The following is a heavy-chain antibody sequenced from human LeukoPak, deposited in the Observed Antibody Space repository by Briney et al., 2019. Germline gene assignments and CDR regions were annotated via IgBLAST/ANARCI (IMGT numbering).Heavy chain of an antibody. J-gene: IGHJ3*02. CDR3: ARRNPLSSNAFDI. Sequence: GGSLRLFCAASGFTVSSNYMSWVRQAPGRGLEWVSVIYSGGSTYYADSVKGRFTISRDNSKNTLYLQMNSLRAEDTAVYYCARRNPLSSNAFDIWGQGTMVTVSS. D-gene: IGHD2/OR15-2a*01. CDR2: IYSGGST. CDR1: GFTVSSNY. V-gene: IGHV3-53*01.